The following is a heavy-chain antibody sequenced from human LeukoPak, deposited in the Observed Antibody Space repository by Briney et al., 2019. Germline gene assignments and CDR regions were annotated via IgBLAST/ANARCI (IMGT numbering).Heavy chain of an antibody. Sequence: SETLSPTCTVSGGSISSYYWSWIRQPPGKGLEWIGYIYYSGSTNYNPSLKSRVTISVDTSKNQFSLKLSSVTAADTAVYYCARAYHYYYYYYYMDVWGKGTTVTVSS. CDR1: GGSISSYY. CDR2: IYYSGST. V-gene: IGHV4-59*01. CDR3: ARAYHYYYYYYYMDV. J-gene: IGHJ6*03. D-gene: IGHD3-22*01.